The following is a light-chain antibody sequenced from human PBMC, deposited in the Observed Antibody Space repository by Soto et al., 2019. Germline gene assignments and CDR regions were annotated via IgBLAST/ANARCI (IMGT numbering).Light chain of an antibody. V-gene: IGKV3-15*01. J-gene: IGKJ4*01. Sequence: EIVMTQSQATLSVSPGERATLSCRASQSVNSNLAGYQQKPGQAPRLLVYGATTRATGIPARFSGSGSGTEFTLTISSLQSEECAVYYCQQYNYWPPLTFGGGTKVEIK. CDR1: QSVNSN. CDR2: GAT. CDR3: QQYNYWPPLT.